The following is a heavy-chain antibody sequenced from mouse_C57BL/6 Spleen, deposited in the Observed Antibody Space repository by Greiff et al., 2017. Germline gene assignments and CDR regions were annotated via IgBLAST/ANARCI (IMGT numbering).Heavy chain of an antibody. Sequence: VQLQQSGPGLVQPSQSLSITCTVSGFSLTSYGVHWVRQSPGTGLEWLGVFWSGGSTDYNAAFISRLSISKDNSKSQVFFQMNSLQADDTAIYYCARFPYGSSYGYFDVWGTGTTVTVSS. D-gene: IGHD1-1*01. CDR1: GFSLTSYG. CDR2: FWSGGST. CDR3: ARFPYGSSYGYFDV. J-gene: IGHJ1*03. V-gene: IGHV2-2*01.